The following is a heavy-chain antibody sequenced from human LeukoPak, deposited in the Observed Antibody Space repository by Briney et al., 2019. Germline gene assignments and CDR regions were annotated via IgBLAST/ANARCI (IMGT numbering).Heavy chain of an antibody. J-gene: IGHJ4*02. Sequence: SETLSLTCTVSGGSISSYYWSWLRQPPGKGLEWIAYIYYSGSTNYNPSLKSRLAISLDTSNNQFSLKLSSVTAADTAVYYCARLFRYYDILTGYVPGAFDCWGQGTLVTVSS. D-gene: IGHD3-9*01. CDR3: ARLFRYYDILTGYVPGAFDC. V-gene: IGHV4-59*08. CDR1: GGSISSYY. CDR2: IYYSGST.